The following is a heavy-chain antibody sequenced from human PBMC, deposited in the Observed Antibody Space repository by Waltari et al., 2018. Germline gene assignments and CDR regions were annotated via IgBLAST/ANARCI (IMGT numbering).Heavy chain of an antibody. Sequence: QVQLQESGPGLVKPSETLSLTCTVSGGSISSYYWSWIRQPPGKGLEWIGYIYYSGSTNYNPSLKSRVTISVDTSKNQFSLKLSSVTAADTAVYYCARATAHDNWFDPWGQGTLVTVSS. CDR1: GGSISSYY. CDR2: IYYSGST. V-gene: IGHV4-59*01. J-gene: IGHJ5*02. CDR3: ARATAHDNWFDP.